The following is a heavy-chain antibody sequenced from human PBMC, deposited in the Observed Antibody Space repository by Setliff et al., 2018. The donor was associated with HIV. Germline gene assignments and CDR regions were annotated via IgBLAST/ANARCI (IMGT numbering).Heavy chain of an antibody. CDR1: GFTFWSHS. Sequence: PGGSLRLSCAASGFTFWSHSMLWVRQAPGKGLQWVAYISRGGDSIFYEDSVKGRFTISRDNARNSLYLQMNSLTVEDTGVYYCARLYDRYDDSGYGANDAFDIWGQGTMVTVSS. V-gene: IGHV3-48*01. CDR2: ISRGGDSI. J-gene: IGHJ3*02. CDR3: ARLYDRYDDSGYGANDAFDI. D-gene: IGHD3-22*01.